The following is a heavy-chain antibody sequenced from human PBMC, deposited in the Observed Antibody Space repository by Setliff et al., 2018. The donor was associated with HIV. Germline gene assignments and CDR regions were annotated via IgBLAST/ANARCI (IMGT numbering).Heavy chain of an antibody. CDR2: IYFSGST. Sequence: PSETLSLTCSVTGGSIRSYYWSWIRQSPGKGLEWIGYIYFSGSTSYNPSLKSRLTISVDTSKNQFSLKLSSVTAADTAVYYCARVGDLGSTYYFDYWGQG. J-gene: IGHJ4*02. D-gene: IGHD1-26*01. V-gene: IGHV4-59*01. CDR3: ARVGDLGSTYYFDY. CDR1: GGSIRSYY.